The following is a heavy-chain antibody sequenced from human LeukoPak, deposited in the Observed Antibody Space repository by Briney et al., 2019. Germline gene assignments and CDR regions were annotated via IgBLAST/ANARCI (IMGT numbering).Heavy chain of an antibody. V-gene: IGHV3-48*03. J-gene: IGHJ4*02. CDR3: ARAHSGSYHRYFDH. CDR2: ISTSGSTI. CDR1: GFTFGSYE. D-gene: IGHD1-26*01. Sequence: PGGSLRLSCAASGFTFGSYEMNWVRQSPGKGLEWLSYISTSGSTIMYAGSVKGRLTISRDNGNNSLYLHLHSLRAEDTAVYYRARAHSGSYHRYFDHWGQGTVVTVSS.